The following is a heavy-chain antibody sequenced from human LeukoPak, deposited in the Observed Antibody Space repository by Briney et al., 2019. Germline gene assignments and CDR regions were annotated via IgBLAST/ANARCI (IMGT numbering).Heavy chain of an antibody. V-gene: IGHV3-21*01. Sequence: GGSLRLSCAASGFTFSSYSMNWVRQAPGKGLEWVSSISSSSSYIYYADSVKGRFTISRDNAKNSLYLQMNSLRAEDTAVYYCARDPSNYGGYFQYYFDYWGQGTLVTVSS. CDR1: GFTFSSYS. D-gene: IGHD4-17*01. CDR3: ARDPSNYGGYFQYYFDY. J-gene: IGHJ4*02. CDR2: ISSSSSYI.